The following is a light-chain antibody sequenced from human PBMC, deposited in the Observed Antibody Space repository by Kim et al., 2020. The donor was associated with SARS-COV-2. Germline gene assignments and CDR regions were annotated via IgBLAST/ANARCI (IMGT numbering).Light chain of an antibody. Sequence: KTVTISCTRSSGNIASNFVQWYQQRPGSPTTIVIYEDYQRPSGVPDRFAGSIDRSANSASLTISGLKTEDEADYYGQSYDATNQVFGGGTQLTVL. J-gene: IGLJ3*02. CDR3: QSYDATNQV. CDR1: SGNIASNF. V-gene: IGLV6-57*01. CDR2: EDY.